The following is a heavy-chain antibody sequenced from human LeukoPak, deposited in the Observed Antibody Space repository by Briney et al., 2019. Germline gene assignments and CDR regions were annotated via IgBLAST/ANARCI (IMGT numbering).Heavy chain of an antibody. J-gene: IGHJ6*02. CDR3: ARESDYGDYWGV. D-gene: IGHD4-17*01. V-gene: IGHV3-48*02. CDR2: IRYSNSDT. CDR1: GFVFSSYT. Sequence: GGSLRLSCVASGFVFSSYTMNLVRQTPGKGLEWIAYIRYSNSDTDYADSVKGRFTVSRDDAKNSLYLQMNSLRDEDTAVYYCARESDYGDYWGVWGQGTTVTVSS.